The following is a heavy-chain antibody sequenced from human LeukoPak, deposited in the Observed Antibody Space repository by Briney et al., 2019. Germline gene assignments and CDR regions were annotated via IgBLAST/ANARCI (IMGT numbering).Heavy chain of an antibody. CDR2: ISSSSSYI. Sequence: PGGSLRLSCAASGFTFSSYSMNWVRQAPGKGLEWVSSISSSSSYIYYADSVKGRFTISRDNAKNSLYLQMNSLRAEDTAVYYCARMHHSYGPFDYWGQGTLVTVSS. V-gene: IGHV3-21*01. D-gene: IGHD5-18*01. J-gene: IGHJ4*02. CDR3: ARMHHSYGPFDY. CDR1: GFTFSSYS.